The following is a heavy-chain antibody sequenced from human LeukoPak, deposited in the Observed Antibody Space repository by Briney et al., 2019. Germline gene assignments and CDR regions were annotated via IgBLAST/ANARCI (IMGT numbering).Heavy chain of an antibody. V-gene: IGHV4-34*01. CDR2: INHSGST. CDR1: GGSFSGYY. J-gene: IGHJ6*02. Sequence: SETLSLTCAVCGGSFSGYYWSWIRQPPGKGLEWIGEINHSGSTNYNPSLKSRVTISVDTPKNQFSLKLSSVTAADTAVYYCARGRVGYYYGSGSYYYGMDVWGQGTTVTVSS. CDR3: ARGRVGYYYGSGSYYYGMDV. D-gene: IGHD3-10*01.